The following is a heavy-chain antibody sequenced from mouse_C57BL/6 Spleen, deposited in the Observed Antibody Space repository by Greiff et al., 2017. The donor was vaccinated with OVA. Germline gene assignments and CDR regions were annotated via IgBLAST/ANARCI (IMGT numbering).Heavy chain of an antibody. CDR2: ISYDGSN. Sequence: EVQLQQPGPGLVKPSQSLSLTCSATGYSITSCYYWNWIRQFPGNKLEWMGYISYDGSNNYNPTLKNRISLTRDTSKNPFFLQLNSVTTEDTATYDGARDDYYYGSSYWYFDVWGTGTTVTVSS. D-gene: IGHD1-1*01. J-gene: IGHJ1*03. CDR3: ARDDYYYGSSYWYFDV. CDR1: GYSITSCYY. V-gene: IGHV3-6*01.